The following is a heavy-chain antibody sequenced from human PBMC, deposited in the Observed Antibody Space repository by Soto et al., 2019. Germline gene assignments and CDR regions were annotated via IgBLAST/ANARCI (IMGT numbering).Heavy chain of an antibody. CDR2: ISISGRTI. CDR3: ARAPIEFTFTFDQ. D-gene: IGHD3-10*01. J-gene: IGHJ4*02. CDR1: GFTFSDYY. V-gene: IGHV3-11*01. Sequence: QVQLVESGGDFVKPGGSLRLSCAASGFTFSDYYMSWIRQAPGKGLEWVSYISISGRTIYYADSVKGRFTISRDNAENSLYLQMNNLRAEDTAVYYCARAPIEFTFTFDQWGQGALVTVSS.